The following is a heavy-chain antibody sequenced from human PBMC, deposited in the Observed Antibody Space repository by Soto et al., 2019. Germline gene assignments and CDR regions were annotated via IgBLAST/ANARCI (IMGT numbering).Heavy chain of an antibody. D-gene: IGHD3-22*01. V-gene: IGHV4-4*02. CDR1: GGSISSSNW. J-gene: IGHJ4*02. CDR3: ARGYDYDSGGYLFDS. CDR2: IYHSGTT. Sequence: SETLSLTCAVSGGSISSSNWWSWVRQPPGKGLEWIGEIYHSGTTNYNPSLKSRVTISVDKSKNQFSLKLSSVTAADTAVYYCARGYDYDSGGYLFDSWGQGTLVT.